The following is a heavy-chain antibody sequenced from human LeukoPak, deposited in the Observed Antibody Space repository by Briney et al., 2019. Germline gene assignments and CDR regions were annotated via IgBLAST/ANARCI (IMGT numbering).Heavy chain of an antibody. J-gene: IGHJ4*02. CDR3: ARGTVTTMYFHF. V-gene: IGHV4-59*01. Sequence: KPSETLALTCTVSGGPISRYHWGWIRQPPGKGLKWIGYIYYTGSTNYNPSLKSRVTISVDTSKNQFSLKLSSVTAADTAVYYCARGTVTTMYFHFWGQGTLVTVSS. CDR2: IYYTGST. CDR1: GGPISRYH. D-gene: IGHD4-17*01.